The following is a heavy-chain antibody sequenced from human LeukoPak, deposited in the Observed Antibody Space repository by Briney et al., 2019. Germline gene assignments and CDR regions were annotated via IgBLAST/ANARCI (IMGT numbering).Heavy chain of an antibody. J-gene: IGHJ5*01. Sequence: SETLSLTCTVSAGSFISSSHHWGWIRQSPGKGLEWIGTVYYGRTTYYNPSLDGRVTISLDTSADHFSLQLNSVTAADTAVYYCVRHDGRGGATMGAFDSWGQGSLVTVSS. CDR1: AGSFISSSHH. V-gene: IGHV4-39*01. CDR3: VRHDGRGGATMGAFDS. D-gene: IGHD5-12*01. CDR2: VYYGRTT.